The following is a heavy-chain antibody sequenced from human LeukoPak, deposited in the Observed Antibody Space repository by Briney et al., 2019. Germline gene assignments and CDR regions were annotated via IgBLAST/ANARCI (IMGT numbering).Heavy chain of an antibody. J-gene: IGHJ2*01. CDR1: RFTFTNYW. CDR3: AREGNSSSGYWYFDL. V-gene: IGHV3-53*01. Sequence: GGSLRLSCAASRFTFTNYWMSWVRQAPGKGLEWVSVIYTDENTDYADSVKGRFTISRDNSKNTLYLQMNSLRVDDTAVYYCAREGNSSSGYWYFDLWGRGTLVTVSS. D-gene: IGHD6-13*01. CDR2: IYTDENT.